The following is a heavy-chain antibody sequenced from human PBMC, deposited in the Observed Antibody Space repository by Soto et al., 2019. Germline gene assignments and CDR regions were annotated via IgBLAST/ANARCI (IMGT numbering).Heavy chain of an antibody. D-gene: IGHD4-17*01. CDR3: AGRTYG. Sequence: EVQLVESGGGLVQPGGSLRLSYAASGFDVSSNYMSWVRQAPGKGLEWVSLIYSGGTTYYADSVKGRFTISRHSSKNTLYLQMNSLRVEDTAVYYCAGRTYGWGQGTMVTVSA. CDR1: GFDVSSNY. CDR2: IYSGGTT. J-gene: IGHJ3*01. V-gene: IGHV3-53*04.